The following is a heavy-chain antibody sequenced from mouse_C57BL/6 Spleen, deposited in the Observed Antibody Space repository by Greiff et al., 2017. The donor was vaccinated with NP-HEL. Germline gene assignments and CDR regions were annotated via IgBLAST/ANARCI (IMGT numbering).Heavy chain of an antibody. CDR2: IYPNSGST. V-gene: IGHV1-64*01. CDR1: GYTFTSSW. Sequence: QVQLQQPGAELVKPGASVKLSCKASGYTFTSSWMHWVKQRPGQGLEWIGMIYPNSGSTNYNEKFKGKATLTADKSSSTAYMQLSSLTSEDSAVYYCAKDGYCYAMDYWGQGTSVTVSS. D-gene: IGHD2-3*01. J-gene: IGHJ4*01. CDR3: AKDGYCYAMDY.